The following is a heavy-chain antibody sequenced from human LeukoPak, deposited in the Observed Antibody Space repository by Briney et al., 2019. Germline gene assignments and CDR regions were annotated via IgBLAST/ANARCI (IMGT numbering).Heavy chain of an antibody. CDR3: AKRGEWVVVTSFYYFDY. CDR2: ISGSGGST. CDR1: GFTFSSYA. D-gene: IGHD2-21*02. Sequence: GGSLRLSCAASGFTFSSYAMSWVRQAPGEGLEWVSAISGSGGSTYYADSVKGRFTISRDNSKNTLYLQMNSLRAEDTAVYYCAKRGEWVVVTSFYYFDYWGQGTLVTVSS. J-gene: IGHJ4*02. V-gene: IGHV3-23*01.